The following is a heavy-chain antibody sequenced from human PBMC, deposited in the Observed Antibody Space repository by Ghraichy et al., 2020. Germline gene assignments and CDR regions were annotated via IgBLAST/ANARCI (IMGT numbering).Heavy chain of an antibody. V-gene: IGHV4-4*07. CDR2: IYTSGST. D-gene: IGHD4-11*01. J-gene: IGHJ6*02. CDR1: GGSISSYY. Sequence: SETLSLTCTVSGGSISSYYWSWIRQPAGKGLEWIGRIYTSGSTNYNPSLKSRVTMSVDTSKNQFSLKLSSVTAADTAVYYCARDDGGLKSKLDYSNYSVYYYYGMDVWGQGTTVTVSS. CDR3: ARDDGGLKSKLDYSNYSVYYYYGMDV.